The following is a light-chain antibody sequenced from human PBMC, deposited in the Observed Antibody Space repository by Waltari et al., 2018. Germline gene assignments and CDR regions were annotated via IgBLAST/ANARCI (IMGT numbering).Light chain of an antibody. CDR2: EVN. J-gene: IGLJ2*01. V-gene: IGLV2-8*01. Sequence: QSALTQPHSASGSTGHSVTISCTGTSSDVGGYNYVSCYQQHPGKAPKLMIYEVNKRPSGVPDRFSGSKSGNTASLTVSGLQAEDEADYYCSSYAGSNNPVVFGGGTQLTVL. CDR1: SSDVGGYNY. CDR3: SSYAGSNNPVV.